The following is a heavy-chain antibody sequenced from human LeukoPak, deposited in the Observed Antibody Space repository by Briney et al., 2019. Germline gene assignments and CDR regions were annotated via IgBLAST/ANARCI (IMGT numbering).Heavy chain of an antibody. D-gene: IGHD4-11*01. J-gene: IGHJ6*03. V-gene: IGHV4-30-4*07. CDR3: ARADFGGDDYISYGYMDV. CDR1: GGSITSVSYS. Sequence: PSETLSLTCTVSGGSITSVSYSWTWIRQPPGKGLEWLGYIYSSGSAYYNPSLKSRVTISVDTSKNHFSLRLTSVTAADTAVYYCARADFGGDDYISYGYMDVWGKGTTVTVSS. CDR2: IYSSGSA.